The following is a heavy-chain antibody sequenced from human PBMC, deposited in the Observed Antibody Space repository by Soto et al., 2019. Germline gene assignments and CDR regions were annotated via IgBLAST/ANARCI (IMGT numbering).Heavy chain of an antibody. Sequence: GASVKVSCKASGYTFTSYAMHWVRQAPGQRLEWMGWINAGNGNTKYSQKFQGRVTITRDTSASTAYMELSSLRSEDTAVYYCARDRHRDWTFDPWGQGTLVTVSS. V-gene: IGHV1-3*01. CDR1: GYTFTSYA. J-gene: IGHJ5*02. D-gene: IGHD2-21*01. CDR2: INAGNGNT. CDR3: ARDRHRDWTFDP.